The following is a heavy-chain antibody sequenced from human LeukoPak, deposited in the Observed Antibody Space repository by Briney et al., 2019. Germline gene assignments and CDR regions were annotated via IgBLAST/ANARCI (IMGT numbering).Heavy chain of an antibody. V-gene: IGHV1-46*01. CDR3: ARDGRSSYCSARCYSDY. Sequence: ASVTVSFTASGYTFTNYNMHWVRQAPGQGLEWMGIINPSGGNTNYAQNFQGRVTMSRDTSTSTVYMELSSLRSEDTAVYFCARDGRSSYCSARCYSDYWGQGTLVTVSS. CDR2: INPSGGNT. CDR1: GYTFTNYN. D-gene: IGHD2-15*01. J-gene: IGHJ4*02.